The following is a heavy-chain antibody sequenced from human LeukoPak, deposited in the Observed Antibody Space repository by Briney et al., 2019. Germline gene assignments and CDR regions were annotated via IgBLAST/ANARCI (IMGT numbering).Heavy chain of an antibody. Sequence: GASVKVSCKPSGYTFTTHYIHWVRQAPGQGLEWVGLINPSSGGTVYAQKFQGRVTMTADTSTSTVYMELRSLRSDDTAVYYCARDYVGMSTIRDFGYWGQGTLVTVSS. CDR3: ARDYVGMSTIRDFGY. V-gene: IGHV1-46*01. D-gene: IGHD5-24*01. J-gene: IGHJ4*02. CDR1: GYTFTTHY. CDR2: INPSSGGT.